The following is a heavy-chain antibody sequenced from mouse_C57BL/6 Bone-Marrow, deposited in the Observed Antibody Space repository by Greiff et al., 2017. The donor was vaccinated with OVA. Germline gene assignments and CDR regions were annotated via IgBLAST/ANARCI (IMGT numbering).Heavy chain of an antibody. CDR3: TREGYYAMDY. D-gene: IGHD3-3*01. J-gene: IGHJ4*01. CDR1: GFTFSSYA. CDR2: ISSGGDYI. Sequence: EVMLVESGAGLVKPGGSLKLSCAASGFTFSSYAMSWVRQTPEKRLEWVAYISSGGDYIYYADTVKDRFTISRDNARNTLYLQMSSLKSEDTAMYYCTREGYYAMDYWGQGTSVTVSS. V-gene: IGHV5-9-1*02.